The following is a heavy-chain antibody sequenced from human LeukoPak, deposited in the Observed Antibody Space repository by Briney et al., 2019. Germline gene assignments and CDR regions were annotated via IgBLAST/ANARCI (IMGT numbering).Heavy chain of an antibody. D-gene: IGHD6-6*01. J-gene: IGHJ6*02. CDR2: IYYSGST. CDR1: GGSISSSGYY. Sequence: SATLSLPCPVSGGSISSSGYYWGWIRQPPGKGLGWIGSIYYSGSTYYNPSLESRVTISVDTSKNQFSLKLSSVTAADTAVYSCARHGRSSSSSPYYGMDVWGQGTTVTVSS. V-gene: IGHV4-39*01. CDR3: ARHGRSSSSSPYYGMDV.